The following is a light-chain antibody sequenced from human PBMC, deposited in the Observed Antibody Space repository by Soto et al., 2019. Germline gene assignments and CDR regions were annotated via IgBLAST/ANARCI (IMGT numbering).Light chain of an antibody. CDR2: AGT. J-gene: IGKJ4*01. CDR1: QDINSY. V-gene: IGKV1-9*01. CDR3: QQLHVYPST. Sequence: IQLTQSPSSLSASVGDRVTITCRASQDINSYLAWYQQKPGKAPNLLIYAGTSLQSGVPSRFSGSRSGTEFTLTISSLQPEDFATYYCQQLHVYPSTFGGGTKVE.